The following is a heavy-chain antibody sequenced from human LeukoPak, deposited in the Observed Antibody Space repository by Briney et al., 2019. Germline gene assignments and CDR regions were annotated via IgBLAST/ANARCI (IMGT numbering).Heavy chain of an antibody. J-gene: IGHJ6*02. CDR1: GFTFSSYS. CDR3: AKEDVAYYDRNYYYGMDV. D-gene: IGHD3-22*01. V-gene: IGHV3-30*18. Sequence: GGSLRLSCAASGFTFSSYSMNWVRQAPGKGLEWVAVISYDGSNKYYADSVKGRFTISRDNSKNTLYLQMNSLRAEDTAVYYCAKEDVAYYDRNYYYGMDVWGQGTTVTVSS. CDR2: ISYDGSNK.